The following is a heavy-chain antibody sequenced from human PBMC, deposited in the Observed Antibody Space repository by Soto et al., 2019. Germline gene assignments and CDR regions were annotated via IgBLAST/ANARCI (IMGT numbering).Heavy chain of an antibody. CDR3: AKATRGGAATLIRDY. D-gene: IGHD6-13*01. V-gene: IGHV3-23*01. J-gene: IGHJ4*02. CDR1: GFTFSIYA. Sequence: EVQLLKSGGGLVQPGGSLRLSCAAAGFTFSIYAMSWVRQAPGKGLEWVSAISGSGGSTYYADSVKGRFTISRDNSKNTLYLQMNGMRADDTAVYYCAKATRGGAATLIRDYWGQGTLVTVSS. CDR2: ISGSGGST.